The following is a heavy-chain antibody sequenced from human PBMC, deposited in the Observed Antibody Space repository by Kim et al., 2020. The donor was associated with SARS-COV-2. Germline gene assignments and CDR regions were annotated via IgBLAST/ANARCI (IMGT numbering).Heavy chain of an antibody. CDR3: AKRKETYYYGSGGDYFDY. D-gene: IGHD3-10*01. CDR2: ISGSGGST. CDR1: GFTFSTYA. Sequence: GGSLRLSCAASGFTFSTYAMSWVRQAPGKGLEWVSAISGSGGSTYYADSVKGRFTISRDNSKNTLYLQMNSLRDEDTAIYYCAKRKETYYYGSGGDYFDYWGQGTLVTVSS. J-gene: IGHJ4*02. V-gene: IGHV3-23*01.